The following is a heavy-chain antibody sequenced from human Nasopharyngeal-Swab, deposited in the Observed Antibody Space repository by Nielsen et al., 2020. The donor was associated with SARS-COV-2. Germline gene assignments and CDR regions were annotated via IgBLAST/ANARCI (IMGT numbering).Heavy chain of an antibody. CDR2: ISYDGSNK. D-gene: IGHD4-17*01. CDR1: GFTFSSYG. V-gene: IGHV3-30*03. J-gene: IGHJ5*02. CDR3: ARDPQYTVTTT. Sequence: GGSLRLSCAVSGFTFSSYGMHWVRQAPGKGLEWVAVISYDGSNKYYADSVKGRFTISRDNSKNTLYLQMNSLRAEDTAVYYCARDPQYTVTTTWGQGTLVTVSS.